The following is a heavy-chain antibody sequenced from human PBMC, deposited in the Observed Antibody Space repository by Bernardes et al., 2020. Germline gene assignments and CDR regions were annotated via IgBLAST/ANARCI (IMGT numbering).Heavy chain of an antibody. D-gene: IGHD4-17*01. CDR2: ISSSSSTI. CDR3: ARGFIDYGDPTAGY. V-gene: IGHV3-48*02. J-gene: IGHJ4*02. Sequence: GGSLRLSCAASGFTFSSYSMNWVRQAPGKGLEWVSYISSSSSTIYYADSVKGRFTISRDNAKNSLYLQMNSLRDEDTAVYYCARGFIDYGDPTAGYWGQGTLVTVSS. CDR1: GFTFSSYS.